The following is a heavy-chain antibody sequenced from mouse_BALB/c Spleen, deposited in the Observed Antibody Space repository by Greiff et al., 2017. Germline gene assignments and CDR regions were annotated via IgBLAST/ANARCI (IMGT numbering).Heavy chain of an antibody. V-gene: IGHV1S29*02. D-gene: IGHD2-10*02. J-gene: IGHJ1*01. CDR1: GYTFTDYN. CDR2: IYPYNGGT. CDR3: ARPYGNYGDWYFDV. Sequence: EVQLQQSGPELVKPGASVKISCKASGYTFTDYNMHWVKQSHGKSLEWIGYIYPYNGGTGYNQKFKSKATLTVDNSSSTAYMELRSLTSEDSAVYYCARPYGNYGDWYFDVWGAGTTVTVSS.